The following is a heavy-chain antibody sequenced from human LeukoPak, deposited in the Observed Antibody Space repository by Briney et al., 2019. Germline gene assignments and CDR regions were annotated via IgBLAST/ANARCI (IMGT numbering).Heavy chain of an antibody. CDR2: IKSKTDGGTT. CDR1: GFTFSNAW. V-gene: IGHV3-15*01. D-gene: IGHD3-10*01. J-gene: IGHJ2*01. Sequence: GGSLRLSCAAPGFTFSNAWMSWVRQAPGEGLEWVGRIKSKTDGGTTDYAAPVKGRFTISRDDSKTTLYLQMNRLKTEDTAVYYCTTDLVTMVRGVIKGYWYSDLWGRGTLVTVSS. CDR3: TTDLVTMVRGVIKGYWYSDL.